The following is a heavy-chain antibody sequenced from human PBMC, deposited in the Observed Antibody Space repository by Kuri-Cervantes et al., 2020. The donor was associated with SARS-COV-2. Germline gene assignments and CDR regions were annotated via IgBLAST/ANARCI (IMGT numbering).Heavy chain of an antibody. CDR2: IWYDGSNK. CDR1: GFTFSSYG. CDR3: ARGRLTGTTLS. Sequence: GGSLRLSCAASGFTFSSYGMHWARQAPGKGLEWVAVIWYDGSNKYYADSVKGRFTISRDNSKNTLYLQMNSLRAEDTAVYYCARGRLTGTTLSWGQGTLVTVSS. V-gene: IGHV3-33*01. D-gene: IGHD1-7*01. J-gene: IGHJ5*02.